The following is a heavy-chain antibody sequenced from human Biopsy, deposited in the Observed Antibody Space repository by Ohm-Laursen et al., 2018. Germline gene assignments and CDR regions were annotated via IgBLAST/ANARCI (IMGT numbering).Heavy chain of an antibody. D-gene: IGHD1-26*01. CDR1: GFTFGDYA. CDR3: ARDPIVGSKADGMDV. CDR2: ISGSGTTT. V-gene: IGHV3-23*01. Sequence: SLRLSCAAPGFTFGDYAMNWVRQAPGKGLQWVSTISGSGTTTYYADSVKGRFTISRDNSKNTVYLQMNSLRVEDTAVYYCARDPIVGSKADGMDVWGQGTTVTVSS. J-gene: IGHJ6*02.